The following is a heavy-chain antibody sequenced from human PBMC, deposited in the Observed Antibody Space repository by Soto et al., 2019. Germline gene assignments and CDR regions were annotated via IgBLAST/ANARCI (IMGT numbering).Heavy chain of an antibody. Sequence: EVQLVESGGGLIQPGGSLRLSCAASGFTFSSNDMNWVRQAPGKGLEWVSLIYSSGSTSYAASVKGRFTISRDNSKNTLYLQMSSLRGEDTAVYYCATRPLLPGAPWGQGTMVTVSS. CDR1: GFTFSSND. D-gene: IGHD3-22*01. CDR3: ATRPLLPGAP. J-gene: IGHJ3*01. V-gene: IGHV3-53*01. CDR2: IYSSGST.